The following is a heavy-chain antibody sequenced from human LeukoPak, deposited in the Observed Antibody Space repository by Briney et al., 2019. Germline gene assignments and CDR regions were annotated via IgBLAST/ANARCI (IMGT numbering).Heavy chain of an antibody. V-gene: IGHV1-69*05. D-gene: IGHD2-8*01. J-gene: IGHJ6*03. CDR2: INPIFGTA. CDR1: GGTFSSYD. CDR3: ARAPIVLMVYARNYYYYYMDV. Sequence: SXXXSCKASGGTFSSYDISWVRQAPGQGLEWMGGINPIFGTANYAQKFQGRVTITRDEDTSKDYMELRRLRYEDTAVYYCARAPIVLMVYARNYYYYYMDVWGKGTTVTVSS.